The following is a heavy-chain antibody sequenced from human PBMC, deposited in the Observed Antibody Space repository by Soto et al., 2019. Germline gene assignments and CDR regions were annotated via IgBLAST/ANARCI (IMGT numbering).Heavy chain of an antibody. V-gene: IGHV1-2*04. CDR3: AREGRSSNWFDP. CDR2: INPNSGGT. J-gene: IGHJ5*02. Sequence: QAPGQGLEWMGWINPNSGGTNYAQKFQGWVTMTRDTSISTAYMELSRLRSDDTAVYYCAREGRSSNWFDPWGQGTLVTVSS.